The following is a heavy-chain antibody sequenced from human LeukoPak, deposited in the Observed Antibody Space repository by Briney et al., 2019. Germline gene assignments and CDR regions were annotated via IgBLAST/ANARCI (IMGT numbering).Heavy chain of an antibody. CDR3: AGGGHYDFWSGSIDNWFDP. CDR2: IWYDGSNK. Sequence: PGGSLRLSCAASGFTFSSYGMHWVRQAPGKGLEWVAVIWYDGSNKYYADSVKGRFTISRDNSKNTLYLQMNSLRAEDTAVYYCAGGGHYDFWSGSIDNWFDPWGQGTLVTVSS. J-gene: IGHJ5*02. CDR1: GFTFSSYG. D-gene: IGHD3-3*01. V-gene: IGHV3-33*01.